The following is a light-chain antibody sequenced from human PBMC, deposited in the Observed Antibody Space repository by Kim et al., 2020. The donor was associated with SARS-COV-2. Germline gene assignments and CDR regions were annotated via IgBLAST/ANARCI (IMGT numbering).Light chain of an antibody. J-gene: IGLJ3*02. Sequence: GKTARVTCGGNNIGSNSVHWYQQKPGQAPVLVIYYDSDRPSGIPARFSGSNSGNTATLTISRVEAGDEADYYCQVWDSSSDHPNWVFGGGTQLTVL. CDR3: QVWDSSSDHPNWV. V-gene: IGLV3-21*04. CDR2: YDS. CDR1: NIGSNS.